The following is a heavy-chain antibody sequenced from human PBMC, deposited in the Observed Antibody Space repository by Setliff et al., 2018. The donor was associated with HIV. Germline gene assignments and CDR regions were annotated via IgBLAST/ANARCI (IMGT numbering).Heavy chain of an antibody. CDR3: ARGDPFTDFDS. Sequence: SETLSLTCSISGGSISFYYWNWLRQTPGKGLEWIAYTFDNGNTHYNPSLESRVTISLETSRNQFSLRVTSVTATDTAVYYCARGDPFTDFDSWGQGTLVTVS. V-gene: IGHV4-4*09. CDR2: TFDNGNT. J-gene: IGHJ4*02. D-gene: IGHD3-16*01. CDR1: GGSISFYY.